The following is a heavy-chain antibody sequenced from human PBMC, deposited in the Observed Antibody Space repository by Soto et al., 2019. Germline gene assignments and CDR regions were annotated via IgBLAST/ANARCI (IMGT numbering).Heavy chain of an antibody. CDR1: GGSFSGYY. Sequence: PSETLSLTCAVYGGSFSGYYWSWIRQPPGKGLEWIGEINHSGSTNYNPSLKSRVTISVDTSKNQFSLKLSSVTAADTAVYYCARGGSSRTYSSSPSGMVGYWGQGTLVTVSS. V-gene: IGHV4-34*01. J-gene: IGHJ4*02. CDR3: ARGGSSRTYSSSPSGMVGY. D-gene: IGHD6-6*01. CDR2: INHSGST.